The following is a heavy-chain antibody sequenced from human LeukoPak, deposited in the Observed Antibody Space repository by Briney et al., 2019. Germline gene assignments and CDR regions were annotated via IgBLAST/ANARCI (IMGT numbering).Heavy chain of an antibody. Sequence: GGSLRLSCAASGFTFSSYSMNWVRQAPGEGLEWVSSISSSSSYIYYADSVKGRFTISRDNAKNSLYLQMNSLRAEDTAVYYCVRRMVRRWFDPWGQGTLVTVSS. V-gene: IGHV3-21*01. CDR2: ISSSSSYI. J-gene: IGHJ5*02. CDR1: GFTFSSYS. CDR3: VRRMVRRWFDP. D-gene: IGHD5-18*01.